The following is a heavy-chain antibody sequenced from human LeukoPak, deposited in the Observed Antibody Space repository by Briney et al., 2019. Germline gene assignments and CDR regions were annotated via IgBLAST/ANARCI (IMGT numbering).Heavy chain of an antibody. CDR3: ASRGLRLGELPFIDY. CDR1: GGSISSSNW. V-gene: IGHV4-4*02. Sequence: PSETLSLTCAVSGGSISSSNWWSWVRQPPGKGLEWIGEIYHSGSTNYNPSLKSRVTISVDKSKNQFSLRLSSVTAADTAVYYCASRGLRLGELPFIDYWGRGTLVTVSS. J-gene: IGHJ4*02. CDR2: IYHSGST. D-gene: IGHD3-16*02.